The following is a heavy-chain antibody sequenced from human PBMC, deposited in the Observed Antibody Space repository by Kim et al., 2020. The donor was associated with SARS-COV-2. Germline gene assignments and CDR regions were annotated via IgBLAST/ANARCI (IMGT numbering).Heavy chain of an antibody. CDR2: T. Sequence: TGNASKFQDRVTMTRDTSISTAYMELSSLTSEDTAVYYCARSPSRQIDYWGQGTLVTVSA. CDR3: ARSPSRQIDY. V-gene: IGHV1-8*01. J-gene: IGHJ4*02.